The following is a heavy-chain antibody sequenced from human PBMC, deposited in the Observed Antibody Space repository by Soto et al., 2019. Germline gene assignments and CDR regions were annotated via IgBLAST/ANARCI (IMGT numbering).Heavy chain of an antibody. V-gene: IGHV4-59*01. CDR2: IYYSGST. CDR1: GGSISSYY. J-gene: IGHJ4*02. CDR3: VRDSPIGSTYSGYDGIDY. Sequence: PSETLTLTCTVSGGSISSYYWSWIRQPPGKGLEWIGYIYYSGSTNYNPSLKSRVTISVDKSTSTAYMELNSLRSEDTAVYYCVRDSPIGSTYSGYDGIDYWGQGTLVTVS. D-gene: IGHD5-12*01.